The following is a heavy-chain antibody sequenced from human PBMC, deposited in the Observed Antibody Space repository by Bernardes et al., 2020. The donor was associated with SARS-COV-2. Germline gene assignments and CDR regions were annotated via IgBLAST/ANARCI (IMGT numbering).Heavy chain of an antibody. J-gene: IGHJ6*02. CDR3: ARNYIMDV. D-gene: IGHD1-7*01. Sequence: VKVSCKTSGYTFNTYYMHWVRQAPGQGLEWMGWINPNNGVTTYGQKFQGRVTMTRDTSISTAYMDLSRLRSDDTAVYYCARNYIMDVWGQGTTVIVSS. V-gene: IGHV1-2*02. CDR2: INPNNGVT. CDR1: GYTFNTYY.